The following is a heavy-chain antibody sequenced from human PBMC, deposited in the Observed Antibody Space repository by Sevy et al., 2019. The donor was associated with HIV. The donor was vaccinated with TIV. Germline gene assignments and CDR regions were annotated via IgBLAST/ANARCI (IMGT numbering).Heavy chain of an antibody. CDR1: GFTFSSYS. J-gene: IGHJ6*02. Sequence: GGSLILSCAASGFTFSSYSMNWVRQALGKGLEWVSYISSSSSTIYYADSVRGRFTISRDNAKNSLYLQMNSLRDEDTAVYYCARVALPAVMPYYYYGMDVWGQGTTVTVSS. CDR2: ISSSSSTI. D-gene: IGHD2-2*01. V-gene: IGHV3-48*02. CDR3: ARVALPAVMPYYYYGMDV.